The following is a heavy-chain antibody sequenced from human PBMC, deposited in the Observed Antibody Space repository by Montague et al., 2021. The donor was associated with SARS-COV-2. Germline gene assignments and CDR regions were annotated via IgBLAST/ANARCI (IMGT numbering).Heavy chain of an antibody. CDR2: IYYSGST. CDR3: ARRGDYGGARFDY. J-gene: IGHJ4*02. Sequence: SETLSLTCAISGGSFSNYYWSWIRQPPGKGLEWIGSIYYSGSTHYNPSLKSRVTISVDTSKNQFSLKLSSVTAADTAVYYCARRGDYGGARFDYWGQGTLVTVSS. D-gene: IGHD4-23*01. CDR1: GGSFSNYY. V-gene: IGHV4-39*01.